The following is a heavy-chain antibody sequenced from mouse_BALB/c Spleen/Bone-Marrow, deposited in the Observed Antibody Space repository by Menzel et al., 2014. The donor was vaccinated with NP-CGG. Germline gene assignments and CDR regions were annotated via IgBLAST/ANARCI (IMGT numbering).Heavy chain of an antibody. CDR3: ARYDYDVGYFDY. CDR1: GDSITSGY. J-gene: IGHJ2*01. V-gene: IGHV3-8*02. Sequence: EVQLQQSGPSPVKPSQTLSLTCSVTGDSITSGYWNWIRKFPGNKLEYMGYISYSGSTYYNPSLKSRISITRDTSKNQFFLQLNSVTTEDTATYYCARYDYDVGYFDYWGQGTTLTVSS. CDR2: ISYSGST. D-gene: IGHD2-4*01.